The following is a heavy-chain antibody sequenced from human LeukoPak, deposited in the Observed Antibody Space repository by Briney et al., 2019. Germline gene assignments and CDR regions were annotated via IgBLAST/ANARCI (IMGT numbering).Heavy chain of an antibody. CDR3: ARGRSHGDGSGSYYDYFDY. D-gene: IGHD3-10*01. CDR1: GYTFTNYG. V-gene: IGHV1-18*01. CDR2: ISAYNGNT. J-gene: IGHJ4*02. Sequence: GASVKVSCKASGYTFTNYGISWVRQAPGQGLEWMGWISAYNGNTNYAQKLQGRVTVTTDISTSTAYMELRSQRSDDTAVYYCARGRSHGDGSGSYYDYFDYWGQGTLVTVSS.